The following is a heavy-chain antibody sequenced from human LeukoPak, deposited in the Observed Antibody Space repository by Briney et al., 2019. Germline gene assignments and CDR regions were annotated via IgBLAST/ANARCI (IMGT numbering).Heavy chain of an antibody. CDR2: INHSGST. V-gene: IGHV4-39*07. CDR1: GGSISSSSDY. Sequence: SETLSLTCTVSGGSISSSSDYWGWIRQPPGKGLEWIGEINHSGSTNYNPSLKSRVTISVDTSKNQFSLKLSSVTAADTAVYYCARTLGYCSGGSYYPPGVVDYWGQGTLVTVSS. J-gene: IGHJ4*02. D-gene: IGHD2-15*01. CDR3: ARTLGYCSGGSYYPPGVVDY.